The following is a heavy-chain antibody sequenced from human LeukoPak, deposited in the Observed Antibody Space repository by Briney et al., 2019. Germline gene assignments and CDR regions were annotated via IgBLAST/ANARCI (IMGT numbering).Heavy chain of an antibody. J-gene: IGHJ5*02. Sequence: GGSLRLSCAASGFTFSSYTMNWVRQAPGKALEWISSISGSSSTYIYYSDSVQGRFTISRHNAKNSLSLQMNSLRAEDTAVYYCARSVTAANWFDPWGQGTLVTVSS. V-gene: IGHV3-21*01. CDR2: ISGSSSTYI. D-gene: IGHD2-21*02. CDR1: GFTFSSYT. CDR3: ARSVTAANWFDP.